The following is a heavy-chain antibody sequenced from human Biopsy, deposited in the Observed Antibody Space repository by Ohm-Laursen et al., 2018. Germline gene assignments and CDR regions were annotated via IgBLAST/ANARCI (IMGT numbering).Heavy chain of an antibody. CDR2: IYFTGRT. Sequence: SDTLSLTCTVSGGPIASYYWSWIRQPPGKALKWIGYIYFTGRTSYNPSLKSRVTMSINTSKKQLSLRLSTVTAADTAVYYCASAGYNPDWNFDLWGRGTRVTVSS. J-gene: IGHJ2*01. CDR1: GGPIASYY. CDR3: ASAGYNPDWNFDL. D-gene: IGHD5-24*01. V-gene: IGHV4-59*07.